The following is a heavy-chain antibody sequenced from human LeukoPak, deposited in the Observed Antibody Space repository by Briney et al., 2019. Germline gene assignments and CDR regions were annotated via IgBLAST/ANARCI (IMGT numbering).Heavy chain of an antibody. CDR3: ARGVRSSSWYMADWFDP. J-gene: IGHJ5*02. V-gene: IGHV4-39*07. CDR2: IYYSGST. Sequence: SETLSLTCTVSGVSISSSSYYWGWIRQPPGKGLEWIGSIYYSGSTYYNPSLKSRVTISVDTSKNQFSLKLSSVTAADTAVYYCARGVRSSSWYMADWFDPWGQGTLVTVSS. CDR1: GVSISSSSYY. D-gene: IGHD6-13*01.